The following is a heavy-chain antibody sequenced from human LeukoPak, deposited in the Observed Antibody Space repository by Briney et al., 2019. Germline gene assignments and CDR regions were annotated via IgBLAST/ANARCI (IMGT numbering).Heavy chain of an antibody. D-gene: IGHD6-13*01. V-gene: IGHV1-46*01. CDR1: GYTLTELS. Sequence: ASVKVSCKVSGYTLTELSTHWVRQAPGQGLEWMGIINPSGGSTSYAQKFQGRVTMTRDTSTSTVYMELSSLRSEDTAVYYCARGTGIAAAGTVYFDYWGQGTLVTVSS. CDR3: ARGTGIAAAGTVYFDY. J-gene: IGHJ4*02. CDR2: INPSGGST.